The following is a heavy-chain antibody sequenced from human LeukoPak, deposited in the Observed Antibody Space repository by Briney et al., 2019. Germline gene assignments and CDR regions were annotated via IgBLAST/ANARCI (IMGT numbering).Heavy chain of an antibody. Sequence: PGGSLRLSCAASGFTFSSYGMHWVRQAPGKGLEWVAFIRYDGNPKYYADSVKGRFTISRDNSKNTLYLQMNSLRAEDTAVYYCAKVRSGSYLFDYWGQGTLVTVSS. CDR3: AKVRSGSYLFDY. D-gene: IGHD1-26*01. CDR2: IRYDGNPK. V-gene: IGHV3-30*02. J-gene: IGHJ4*02. CDR1: GFTFSSYG.